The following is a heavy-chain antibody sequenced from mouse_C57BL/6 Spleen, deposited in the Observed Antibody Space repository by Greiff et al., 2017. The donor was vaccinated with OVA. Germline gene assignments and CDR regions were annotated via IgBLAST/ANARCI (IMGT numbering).Heavy chain of an antibody. Sequence: QVQLQQPGTELVKPGASVKLSCKASGYTFTSYWMHWVKQRPGQGLEWIGNINPSNGGTNYNEKFKSKATLTVDKSSSTAYMQLSSLTSEDSAVSICAREDSDAYSYTDVCGAGTPLTVSP. D-gene: IGHD3-1*01. CDR2: INPSNGGT. V-gene: IGHV1-53*01. J-gene: IGHJ1*01. CDR3: AREDSDAYSYTDV. CDR1: GYTFTSYW.